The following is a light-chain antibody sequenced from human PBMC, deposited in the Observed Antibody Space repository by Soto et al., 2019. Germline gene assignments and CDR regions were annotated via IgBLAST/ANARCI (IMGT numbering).Light chain of an antibody. CDR1: QSISGR. J-gene: IGKJ1*01. V-gene: IGKV1-5*03. CDR2: KAS. CDR3: QQYNSYPWT. Sequence: DIQMTQSPSTLSASGGDRVTITCRASQSISGRLAWHQQTPGKAPKLLISKASALESGVPSRFSGSGSGTEFTLTISSLQPDAFATYYCQQYNSYPWTFGQGTKVEIK.